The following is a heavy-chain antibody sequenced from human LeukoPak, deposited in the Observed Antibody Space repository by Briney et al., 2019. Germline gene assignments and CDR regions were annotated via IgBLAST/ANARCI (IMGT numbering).Heavy chain of an antibody. J-gene: IGHJ4*02. CDR1: GDSVSSNSSA. CDR2: THYWSKWYN. V-gene: IGHV6-1*01. CDR3: ARVTHYYFDS. Sequence: SQTLSLTCAISGDSVSSNSSAWNWIRQSPARGLEWLGRTHYWSKWYNDYAVSLRSRITINPDTSKNEFSLQLDSVTPGDTAVYYCARVTHYYFDSWGQGILVTVSS.